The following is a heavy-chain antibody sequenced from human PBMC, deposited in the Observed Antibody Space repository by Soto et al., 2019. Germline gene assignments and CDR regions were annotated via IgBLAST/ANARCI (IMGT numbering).Heavy chain of an antibody. CDR1: GGTFSSYP. D-gene: IGHD1-7*01. CDR2: IIPILDIT. V-gene: IGHV1-69*02. Sequence: QVQLVQSGAEVKKPGSSVKVSCKASGGTFSSYPISWVRQAPGQGLEWMGRIIPILDITDYAERFQGRVTITADKSTSTAYMEMSSLRADDTAVYYCARPTSTGSTSGYYVDYWGEGTLFTVSS. CDR3: ARPTSTGSTSGYYVDY. J-gene: IGHJ4*02.